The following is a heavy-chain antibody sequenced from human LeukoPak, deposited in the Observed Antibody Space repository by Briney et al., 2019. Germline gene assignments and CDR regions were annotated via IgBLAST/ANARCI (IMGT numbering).Heavy chain of an antibody. D-gene: IGHD5-24*01. V-gene: IGHV4-4*07. J-gene: IGHJ4*02. CDR2: IYTSGST. CDR1: GGSINSFF. Sequence: SETLSLTRTVSGGSINSFFWSWIRQPAGKGLEWLGRIYTSGSTNYNPSLKSRVTMSVDTSKNQFSLKLSSVTAADTAVYYCARDLENGYNEDYFDYWGQGILVTVSS. CDR3: ARDLENGYNEDYFDY.